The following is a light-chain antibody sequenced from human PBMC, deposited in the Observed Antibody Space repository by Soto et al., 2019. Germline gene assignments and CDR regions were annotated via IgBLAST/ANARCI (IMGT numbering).Light chain of an antibody. Sequence: QSALTQPASVSGSPGPSITISCAGTSSDIGGSNYVSWYQQHPGKAPKLMIFGFSNRPSGVSNRSSGSKSGNTASLTISGLQVEDEADYFCYSSRSSSSTFFVFGTGTKLTVL. V-gene: IGLV2-14*01. CDR1: SSDIGGSNY. J-gene: IGLJ1*01. CDR3: YSSRSSSSTFFV. CDR2: GFS.